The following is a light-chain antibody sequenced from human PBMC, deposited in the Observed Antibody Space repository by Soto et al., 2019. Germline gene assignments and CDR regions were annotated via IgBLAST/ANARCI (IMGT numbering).Light chain of an antibody. V-gene: IGKV3-11*01. J-gene: IGKJ4*01. CDR2: DAS. CDR1: QGIHIY. Sequence: VLTQSPATLSLSPGERATLSCRTSQGIHIYLAWYQQKPGQAPRLLIYDASNRATGIPARFSGSGSGTDFTLTIRSLEPEDFAVYYCQQYSSWPPLTFGGGTRVEIK. CDR3: QQYSSWPPLT.